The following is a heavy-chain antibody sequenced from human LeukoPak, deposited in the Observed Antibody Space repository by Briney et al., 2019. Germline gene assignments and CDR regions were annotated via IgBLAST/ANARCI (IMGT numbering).Heavy chain of an antibody. CDR3: ARSRSRGGGSCYGY. CDR2: INPNSGGT. Sequence: GASVKVSCKASGYTFTGYYMHWVRQAPGQGLEWMGWINPNSGGTNYAQKFQGWVTMTRDTSISTAYMELSRLRSDDTAVYYCARSRSRGGGSCYGYWGQGTLVTVSS. V-gene: IGHV1-2*04. CDR1: GYTFTGYY. D-gene: IGHD2-15*01. J-gene: IGHJ4*02.